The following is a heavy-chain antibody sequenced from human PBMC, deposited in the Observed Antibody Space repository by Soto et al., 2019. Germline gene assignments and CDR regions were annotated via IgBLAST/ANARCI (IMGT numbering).Heavy chain of an antibody. D-gene: IGHD6-13*01. CDR1: GFTFSSYS. V-gene: IGHV3-48*02. CDR3: ARASYSSSWYFDY. J-gene: IGHJ4*02. CDR2: ISSSSSTI. Sequence: GGSLRLSCAASGFTFSSYSMNWVRQAPGKGPEWVSYISSSSSTIYYADSVKGRFTISRDNAKNSLYLQMNGLRDEDTAVYYCARASYSSSWYFDYWGQGTLVTVSS.